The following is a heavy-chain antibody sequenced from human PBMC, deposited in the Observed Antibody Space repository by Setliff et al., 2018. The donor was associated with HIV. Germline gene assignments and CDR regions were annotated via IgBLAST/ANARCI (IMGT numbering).Heavy chain of an antibody. V-gene: IGHV4-39*01. J-gene: IGHJ3*02. CDR3: ARGLLWFGPNAFDM. CDR1: GGSIITSDDY. D-gene: IGHD3-10*01. Sequence: SETLSLTCIVSGGSIITSDDYWGWIRQPPGKGLEWIGSFYYGGNTYYNPSLKSRVTISADTSKNQFSLKLRSVTAADTAVYYCARGLLWFGPNAFDMWGQGTMVTVSS. CDR2: FYYGGNT.